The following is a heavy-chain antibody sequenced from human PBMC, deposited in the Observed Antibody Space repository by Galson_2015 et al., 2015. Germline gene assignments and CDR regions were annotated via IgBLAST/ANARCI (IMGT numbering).Heavy chain of an antibody. CDR2: IYSGSST. Sequence: SLRLSCAASGFTVSSNFMSWVRQAPGKGPEWVSIIYSGSSTYYADSVKGRFTISRDNSKNTLFLQMNSLRAEDTAVYYCARTGRYYGMDVWGQGTTVTVSS. D-gene: IGHD3-10*01. V-gene: IGHV3-53*01. J-gene: IGHJ6*02. CDR1: GFTVSSNF. CDR3: ARTGRYYGMDV.